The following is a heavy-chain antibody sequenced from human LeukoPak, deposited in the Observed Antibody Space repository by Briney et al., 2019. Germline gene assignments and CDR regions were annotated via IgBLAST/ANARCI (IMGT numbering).Heavy chain of an antibody. D-gene: IGHD4-17*01. CDR2: MNPNSSNT. V-gene: IGHV1-8*01. CDR3: ARSYGDYEEAWFDP. J-gene: IGHJ5*02. CDR1: GYTFTSYD. Sequence: ASVKVSCKASGYTFTSYDINWVRQATGQGLEWMGWMNPNSSNTGYAQKFQGRVTMTRNTSISTAYMELSSLRSEDTAVYYCARSYGDYEEAWFDPWGQGTLVTVSS.